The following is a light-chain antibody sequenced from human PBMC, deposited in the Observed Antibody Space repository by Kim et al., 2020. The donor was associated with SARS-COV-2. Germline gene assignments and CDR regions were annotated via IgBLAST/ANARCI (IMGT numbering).Light chain of an antibody. J-gene: IGKJ1*01. CDR2: GAS. Sequence: EIVLTQSPGTLPLSPGERATLSCRASQSVSSSYLAWYQQKPGQAPRLLIYGASSRATGIPDRFSGSGSGTDFTLTISRREPEDFAVYYCQHYGSSPWTFGQGTKVDIK. CDR3: QHYGSSPWT. V-gene: IGKV3-20*01. CDR1: QSVSSSY.